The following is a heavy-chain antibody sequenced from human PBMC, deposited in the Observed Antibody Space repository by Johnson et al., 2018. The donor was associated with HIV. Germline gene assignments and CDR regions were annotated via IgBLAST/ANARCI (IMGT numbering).Heavy chain of an antibody. CDR1: GFTFSSYA. D-gene: IGHD6-13*01. CDR2: ISYDGSNK. V-gene: IGHV3-30*04. Sequence: QVQLVESGGGVVQPGRSLRLSCAASGFTFSSYAMHWVRQAPGKGPEWVAVISYDGSNKYYAASVQGRFTISRDNSKNTLYLQMNSLRAEDTAVYYCAKDGHSSTPRCAFDIWGQGTMVTVSS. CDR3: AKDGHSSTPRCAFDI. J-gene: IGHJ3*02.